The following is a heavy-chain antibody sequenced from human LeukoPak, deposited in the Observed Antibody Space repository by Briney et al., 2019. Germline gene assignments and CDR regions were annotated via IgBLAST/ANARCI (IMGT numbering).Heavy chain of an antibody. CDR1: GFTFDDYT. V-gene: IGHV3-43*01. CDR2: ISWDGGST. CDR3: AKPQTLYSNYVRYFDL. J-gene: IGHJ2*01. Sequence: GGSLRLSCAASGFTFDDYTMHWVRQAPGKGLEWVSLISWDGGSTYYADSVKGRFTISRDNSKNSLYLQMNSLRTKDTALYYCAKPQTLYSNYVRYFDLWGRGTLVTVSS. D-gene: IGHD4-11*01.